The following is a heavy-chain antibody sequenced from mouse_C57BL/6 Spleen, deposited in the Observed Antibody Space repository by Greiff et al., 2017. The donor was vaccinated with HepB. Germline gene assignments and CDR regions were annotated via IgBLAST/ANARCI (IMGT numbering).Heavy chain of an antibody. D-gene: IGHD1-1*01. CDR3: ARGSYAVFDY. CDR1: GFTFSDYG. J-gene: IGHJ2*01. V-gene: IGHV5-17*01. Sequence: EVQVVESGGGLVKPGGSLKLSCAASGFTFSDYGMHWVRQAPEKGLEWVAYISSGSSTIYYADTVKGRVTISRDNAKNTRFLQMTSLRSEDTAMYYCARGSYAVFDYWGQGTTLTVSS. CDR2: ISSGSSTI.